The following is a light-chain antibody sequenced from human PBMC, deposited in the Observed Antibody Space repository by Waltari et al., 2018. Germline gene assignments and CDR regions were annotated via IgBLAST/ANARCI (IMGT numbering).Light chain of an antibody. CDR3: QLLNSAQWT. J-gene: IGKJ1*01. CDR1: QAISDY. V-gene: IGKV1-9*01. CDR2: AAS. Sequence: IQLTHSPSSLSASVGDSVTITCRASQAISDYLAWYQQKPGKAPKLLIYAASTLQSGVPSRFSGSGSGTDFTLTINSLQPEDFATYYCQLLNSAQWTFGQGTKVEIK.